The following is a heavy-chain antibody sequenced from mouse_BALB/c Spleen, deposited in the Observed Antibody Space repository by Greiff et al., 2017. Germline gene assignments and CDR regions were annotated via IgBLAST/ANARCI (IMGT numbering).Heavy chain of an antibody. D-gene: IGHD1-1*01. Sequence: VQLVESGPGLVAPSQSLSITCTVSGFSLTSYGVHWVRQPPGKGLEWLGVIWAGGSTNYNSALMSRLSISKDNSKSQVFLKMNSLQTDDTAMYYCARDPIYYYGSSYAMDYGGQGTSVTVSS. V-gene: IGHV2-9*02. CDR2: IWAGGST. CDR3: ARDPIYYYGSSYAMDY. J-gene: IGHJ4*01. CDR1: GFSLTSYG.